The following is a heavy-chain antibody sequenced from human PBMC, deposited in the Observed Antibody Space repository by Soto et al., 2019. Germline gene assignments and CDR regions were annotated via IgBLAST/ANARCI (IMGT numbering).Heavy chain of an antibody. Sequence: ASVKVSCKASGYTFTSYGISWVRQAPGQGLEWVARISAYNGNTNYAQKLQGRVTMTTDTSTSTAYMELRSLRSDDTAVYYCARDSSTLMVYAINYYYYGMDVWGQGTTVTVSS. CDR2: ISAYNGNT. D-gene: IGHD2-8*01. J-gene: IGHJ6*02. V-gene: IGHV1-18*01. CDR3: ARDSSTLMVYAINYYYYGMDV. CDR1: GYTFTSYG.